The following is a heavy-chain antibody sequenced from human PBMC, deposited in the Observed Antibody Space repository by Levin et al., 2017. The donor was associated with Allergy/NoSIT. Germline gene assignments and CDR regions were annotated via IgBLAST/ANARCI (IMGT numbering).Heavy chain of an antibody. V-gene: IGHV3-21*01. CDR2: ISSSSSYI. CDR3: ARVDCSSTSCYAPHFDY. CDR1: GFTFSSYS. J-gene: IGHJ4*02. Sequence: PGGSLRLSCAASGFTFSSYSMNWVRQAPGKGLEWVPSISSSSSYIYYADSVKGRFTISRDNAKNSLYLQMNSLRAEDTAVYYCARVDCSSTSCYAPHFDYWGQGTLVTVSS. D-gene: IGHD2-2*01.